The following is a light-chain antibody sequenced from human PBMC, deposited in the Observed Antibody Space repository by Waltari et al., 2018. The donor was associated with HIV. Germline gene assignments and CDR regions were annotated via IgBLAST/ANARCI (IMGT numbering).Light chain of an antibody. J-gene: IGKJ1*01. V-gene: IGKV1-13*02. CDR3: QQFHSYPRT. Sequence: AIQLTQSPSSLSASVGDRVTITCRASQGISSAVAWYQQKVGKAPKLLIYDASSLQSGVPSRFSGSGSGTDFTLTISSLQPEDFATYYCQQFHSYPRTFGQGTKVEIK. CDR1: QGISSA. CDR2: DAS.